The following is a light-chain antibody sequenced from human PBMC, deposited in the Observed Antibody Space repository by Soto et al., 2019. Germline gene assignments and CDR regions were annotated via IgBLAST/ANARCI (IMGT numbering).Light chain of an antibody. Sequence: QSVLRQRPTVSGAPGHGLTISCTGSRSNIGAGYDVNWYQQRPGTAPKLLIYGNKNRPSGVPDRFSGSKSGTSASLAITGLQAEDEAHYFCQSYDSSLSVSYVFGTGTRSP. V-gene: IGLV1-40*01. CDR3: QSYDSSLSVSYV. CDR2: GNK. J-gene: IGLJ1*01. CDR1: RSNIGAGYD.